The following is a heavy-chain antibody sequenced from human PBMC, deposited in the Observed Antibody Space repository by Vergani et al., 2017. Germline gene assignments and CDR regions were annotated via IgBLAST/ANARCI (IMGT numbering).Heavy chain of an antibody. D-gene: IGHD3-10*01. Sequence: QVQLVQSGAEVKKPGSSVKVSCKASGGTFSSYAISWVRQAPGQGLEWMGRIIPILGIANYAQKFQGRVTITADKSTSTAYMELSSLRSEDTAVYYCATRSTGLLWFGETGYAFDIWGQGTMVTVSS. CDR3: ATRSTGLLWFGETGYAFDI. V-gene: IGHV1-69*04. CDR1: GGTFSSYA. J-gene: IGHJ3*02. CDR2: IIPILGIA.